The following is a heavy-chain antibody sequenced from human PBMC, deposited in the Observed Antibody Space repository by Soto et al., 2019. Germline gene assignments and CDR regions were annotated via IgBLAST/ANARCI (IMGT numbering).Heavy chain of an antibody. D-gene: IGHD5-12*01. V-gene: IGHV1-69*12. CDR3: ARDLGSGYDPGDY. J-gene: IGHJ4*02. CDR2: IISIFGTP. Sequence: QVQLVQSGAEVKKPGSSVKVSCKASAGTFNSYVFNWVRQAPGQGLEWMGGIISIFGTPNYGQNVQGRVTITADESTSTGFMEWSSLTSEDTAIYYCARDLGSGYDPGDYWGQGTLVTVSS. CDR1: AGTFNSYV.